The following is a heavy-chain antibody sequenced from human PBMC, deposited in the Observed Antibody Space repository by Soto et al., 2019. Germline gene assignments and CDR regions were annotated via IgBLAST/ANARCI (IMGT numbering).Heavy chain of an antibody. D-gene: IGHD3-22*01. CDR1: GFSLSNARMG. CDR3: ARIRETLNYYDSSGYPDY. J-gene: IGHJ4*02. V-gene: IGHV2-26*01. CDR2: IFSNDEK. Sequence: SGPTLVNPTETLTLTCTVSGFSLSNARMGVSWIRQPPGKALEWLAHIFSNDEKSYSTSLKSRLTISKDTSKSQVVLTMTNMDPVDTATYYCARIRETLNYYDSSGYPDYWGQGTLVTVSS.